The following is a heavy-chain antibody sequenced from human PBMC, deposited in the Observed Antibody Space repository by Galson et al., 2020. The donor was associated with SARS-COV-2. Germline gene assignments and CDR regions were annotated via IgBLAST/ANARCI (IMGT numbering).Heavy chain of an antibody. J-gene: IGHJ4*02. Sequence: SETLSLTCTVSGGSISSTSIFWGWIRQPPGKGLEWIGNIYYSGSTYYNPSLRSRVTMSVDTSKNQFSLELLSVTAADTAVYYCARLFAHFDSSGYYNYFDYWGQGTLVTV. V-gene: IGHV4-39*01. D-gene: IGHD3-22*01. CDR3: ARLFAHFDSSGYYNYFDY. CDR2: IYYSGST. CDR1: GGSISSTSIF.